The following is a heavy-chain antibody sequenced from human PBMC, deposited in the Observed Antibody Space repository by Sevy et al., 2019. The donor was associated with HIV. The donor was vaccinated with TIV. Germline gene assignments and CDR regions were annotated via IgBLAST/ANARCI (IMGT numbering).Heavy chain of an antibody. CDR2: ISNSGDNI. D-gene: IGHD2-8*02. J-gene: IGHJ2*01. V-gene: IGHV3-23*01. CDR1: GFNFSTYA. Sequence: GGSLRLSCAASGFNFSTYAMGWVRQAPGKGLEWASTISNSGDNIYYADSVQGRFTISRDNSKNTVFLQMNSLRAEDTAVYYCAKDGAPYCTGGICFPYWYFDLWGRGTLVTVSS. CDR3: AKDGAPYCTGGICFPYWYFDL.